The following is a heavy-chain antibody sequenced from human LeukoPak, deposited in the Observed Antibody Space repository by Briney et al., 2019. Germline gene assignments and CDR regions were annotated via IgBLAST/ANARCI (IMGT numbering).Heavy chain of an antibody. CDR1: GFPCSSYW. Sequence: PGGSLRLSCVASGFPCSSYWMTWVRQAPGKGLEWVADIKQDGSKKSYVDSVKGRFTISRDNAENSLYLQMNSLRAEDTAIYYCTRVGYIDEGIDYWGQGTLVTVSS. D-gene: IGHD5-24*01. CDR2: IKQDGSKK. J-gene: IGHJ4*02. CDR3: TRVGYIDEGIDY. V-gene: IGHV3-7*04.